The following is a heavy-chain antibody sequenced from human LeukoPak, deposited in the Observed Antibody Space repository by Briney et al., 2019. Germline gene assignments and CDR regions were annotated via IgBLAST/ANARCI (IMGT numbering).Heavy chain of an antibody. CDR3: ARDEGSGYTDY. J-gene: IGHJ4*02. CDR1: GGTFSSYA. Sequence: SVKVSCKASGGTFSSYAISWVRQAPGQGLEWMGRIIPVFGKANYAQKFQGRVTITADKSTSTAYVELSSLRSEDTAVYYCARDEGSGYTDYWGQGTLVTVSS. V-gene: IGHV1-69*04. CDR2: IIPVFGKA. D-gene: IGHD5-12*01.